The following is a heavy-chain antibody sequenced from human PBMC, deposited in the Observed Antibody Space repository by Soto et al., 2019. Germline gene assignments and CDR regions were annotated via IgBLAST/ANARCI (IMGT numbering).Heavy chain of an antibody. Sequence: EVQLVESGGDLVQPGGSLRLSCAASEFTFSSYWMHWVRQAPGKGLVWVSRISRDGMTTSYADSVKGRFTISRDNAKNTLYLQMSSLRDEDTAVYYCARDRGKYGGNSGGEYWGQGTLVTVSS. D-gene: IGHD2-21*02. CDR2: ISRDGMTT. J-gene: IGHJ4*02. CDR1: EFTFSSYW. V-gene: IGHV3-74*01. CDR3: ARDRGKYGGNSGGEY.